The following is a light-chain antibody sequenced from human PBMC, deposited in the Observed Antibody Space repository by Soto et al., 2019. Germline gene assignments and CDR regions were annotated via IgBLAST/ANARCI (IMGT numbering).Light chain of an antibody. CDR3: HQYNNWRT. CDR2: DAS. Sequence: DIQMTQSPSTLSASVGDRVTITCRASQSINNWLAWYQQKPGKAPKFLIYDASNLESGVPSRFSGSASGTEFTLTISSLQSEDFAVYYCHQYNNWRTFGQGTRLENK. J-gene: IGKJ5*01. CDR1: QSINNW. V-gene: IGKV1-5*01.